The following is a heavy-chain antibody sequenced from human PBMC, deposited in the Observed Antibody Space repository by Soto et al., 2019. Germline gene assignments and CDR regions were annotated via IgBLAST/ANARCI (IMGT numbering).Heavy chain of an antibody. Sequence: VQLVESGGGVVQPGRSLRLSCAASGFTFSSYSMNWVRQAPGKGLEWVSSISSSSSYIYYADSVKGRFTISRDNAKNSLYLQMNSLRAEDTAVYYCARGSYDFWSGYYNYYYYGMDVWGQGTTVTVSS. CDR3: ARGSYDFWSGYYNYYYYGMDV. CDR1: GFTFSSYS. V-gene: IGHV3-21*01. CDR2: ISSSSSYI. D-gene: IGHD3-3*01. J-gene: IGHJ6*02.